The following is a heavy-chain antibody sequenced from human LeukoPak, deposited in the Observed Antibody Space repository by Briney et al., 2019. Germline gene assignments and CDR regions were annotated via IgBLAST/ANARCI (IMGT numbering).Heavy chain of an antibody. J-gene: IGHJ4*02. Sequence: PSETLSLTCTVSGGSFTSADNYCSWIRQPPGKGLEWIGYIHSSGSTFYNPSLKSRVTMSVDTSKNQFSLKLNSVTAADTAVYYCARGELLYDYWGQGTLVTVSS. D-gene: IGHD2-15*01. CDR1: GGSFTSADNY. CDR3: ARGELLYDY. V-gene: IGHV4-30-4*01. CDR2: IHSSGST.